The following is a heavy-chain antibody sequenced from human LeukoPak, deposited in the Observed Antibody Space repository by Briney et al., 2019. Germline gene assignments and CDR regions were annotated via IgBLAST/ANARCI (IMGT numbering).Heavy chain of an antibody. J-gene: IGHJ4*02. CDR3: ARAERIAVAGSDY. Sequence: GGSLRLSCAASGFTFSSYSMNWVRQAPGKGLEWLSSISSSSSYIYYADSVKGRFTISRDNAKNSLYLQMNSLRAEDTAVYYCARAERIAVAGSDYWGQGTLVTVSS. CDR1: GFTFSSYS. D-gene: IGHD6-19*01. CDR2: ISSSSSYI. V-gene: IGHV3-21*01.